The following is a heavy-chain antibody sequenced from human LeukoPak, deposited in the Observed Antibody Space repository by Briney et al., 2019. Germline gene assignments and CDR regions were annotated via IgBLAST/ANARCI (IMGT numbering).Heavy chain of an antibody. D-gene: IGHD3-22*01. J-gene: IGHJ5*02. Sequence: QPGGSLRLSCAASGFTFSSYAMHWVRQAPGKGLEWVAVISYDGSNKYYADSVKGRFTISRDNSKTTLYLQMNSLRAEDTAVSYCARDMSYERVYDSGGYYYSWGQGTLVTVSS. CDR3: ARDMSYERVYDSGGYYYS. CDR2: ISYDGSNK. CDR1: GFTFSSYA. V-gene: IGHV3-30-3*01.